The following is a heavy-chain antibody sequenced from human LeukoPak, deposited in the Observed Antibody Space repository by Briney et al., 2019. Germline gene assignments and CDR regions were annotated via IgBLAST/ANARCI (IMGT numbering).Heavy chain of an antibody. J-gene: IGHJ4*02. CDR2: IYSDGSNT. CDR1: GFAFSSHW. D-gene: IGHD4-23*01. V-gene: IGHV3-74*01. Sequence: GSLRLSCAASGFAFSSHWMHWVRQVPGKGLVWVSRIYSDGSNTIYADSVEGRFTISRDNAKNTLYLQMNSLRAEDTAVYYCTRDLMDYDYGDKGGNYWGQGTLVTVSS. CDR3: TRDLMDYDYGDKGGNY.